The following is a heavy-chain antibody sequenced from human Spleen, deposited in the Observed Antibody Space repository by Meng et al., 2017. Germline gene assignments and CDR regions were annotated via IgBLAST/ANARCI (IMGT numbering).Heavy chain of an antibody. V-gene: IGHV3-48*03. CDR2: ISASGSTI. J-gene: IGHJ4*02. D-gene: IGHD1-26*01. Sequence: GESLKISCAASGFTFSSYEMNWVRQAPGKGLEWLAYISASGSTIYYADSVKGRFTISRDNAKKSLYLQMNSLRAEDTAVYYCARESIVGATPLDYWGQGTLVTVSS. CDR3: ARESIVGATPLDY. CDR1: GFTFSSYE.